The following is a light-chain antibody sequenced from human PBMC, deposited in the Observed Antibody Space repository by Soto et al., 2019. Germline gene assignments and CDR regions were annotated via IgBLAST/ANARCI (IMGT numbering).Light chain of an antibody. CDR1: SSDVGGYNY. J-gene: IGLJ2*01. Sequence: QSALTQPPSASGSPGQSVTISCTGTSSDVGGYNYVFWYQQHPGKAPKLMIYEVSKRPSGVPDRFSGSKSGNTASLTVSGLQAEDEADYYCSSYAGSNNFDVVFGGGTKVTVL. CDR3: SSYAGSNNFDVV. V-gene: IGLV2-8*01. CDR2: EVS.